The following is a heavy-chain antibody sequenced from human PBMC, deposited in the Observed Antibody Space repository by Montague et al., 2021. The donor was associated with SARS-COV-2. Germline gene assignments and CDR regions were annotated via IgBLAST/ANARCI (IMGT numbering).Heavy chain of an antibody. Sequence: SETLSLTCAVYGGSFSGYYWSWIRQPPGKGLEWIGEINHGGSTNYNPSLKSRVTISVDTSKYQFSLKLSSVTAADTAVYYCARGSWHIVVVAAIRDGYYGMDVWGQGTTVTVSS. CDR3: ARGSWHIVVVAAIRDGYYGMDV. CDR2: INHGGST. J-gene: IGHJ6*02. CDR1: GGSFSGYY. D-gene: IGHD2-21*02. V-gene: IGHV4-34*01.